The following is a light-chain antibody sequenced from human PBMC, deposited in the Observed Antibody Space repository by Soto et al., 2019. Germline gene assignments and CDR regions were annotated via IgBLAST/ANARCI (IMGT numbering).Light chain of an antibody. CDR3: MQGTHWPIT. J-gene: IGKJ5*01. CDR2: KTS. CDR1: QSINNW. V-gene: IGKV1-5*03. Sequence: DIQMTQSPSTLSASVGDRVTITCRASQSINNWLAWYQQKPGKAPKLLIYKTSDLESGVPSRFSGSGSGTDFALKISRVEAEDVGVYYCMQGTHWPITFGQGTRLEIK.